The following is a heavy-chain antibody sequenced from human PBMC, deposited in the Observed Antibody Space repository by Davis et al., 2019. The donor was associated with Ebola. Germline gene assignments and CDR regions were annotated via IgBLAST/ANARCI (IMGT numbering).Heavy chain of an antibody. CDR3: ARAGEGSSRPLGMDV. D-gene: IGHD6-6*01. CDR2: IYYSGST. CDR1: GGSISSYY. J-gene: IGHJ6*02. V-gene: IGHV4-59*12. Sequence: PSETLSLTCTVSGGSISSYYWSWIRQPPGKGLEWIGYIYYSGSTNYNPSLKSRVTMSVDTSKNQFSLKLSSVTAADTAVYYCARAGEGSSRPLGMDVWGQGTTVTVSS.